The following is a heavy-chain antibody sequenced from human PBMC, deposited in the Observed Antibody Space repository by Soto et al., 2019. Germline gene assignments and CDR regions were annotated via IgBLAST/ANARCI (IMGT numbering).Heavy chain of an antibody. D-gene: IGHD3-9*01. Sequence: SETLSLTCTVSGGSISSSYWSWIRQPPGKGLEWIGYIYDSGSTYYNSSLKSRVTISVDTSKNQFSLKLSSVTAADTAVYYCARDLGLRYFHFDYWGQGTLVTVSS. CDR1: GGSISSSY. V-gene: IGHV4-59*01. CDR3: ARDLGLRYFHFDY. CDR2: IYDSGST. J-gene: IGHJ4*02.